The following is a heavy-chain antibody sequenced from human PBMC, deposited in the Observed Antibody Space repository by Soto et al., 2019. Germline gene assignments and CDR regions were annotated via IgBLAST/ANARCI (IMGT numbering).Heavy chain of an antibody. J-gene: IGHJ5*02. D-gene: IGHD2-2*01. V-gene: IGHV3-48*03. CDR2: ISSSGSTI. CDR1: GFTFSSYE. Sequence: GGSLRLSCAASGFTFSSYEMNWVRQAPGKGLEWVSYISSSGSTIYYADSVKGRFAISRDNAKNSLYLQMNSLRAEDTAVYYCARDFVGYCSSTSCYHWFDPWGQGTLVTVSS. CDR3: ARDFVGYCSSTSCYHWFDP.